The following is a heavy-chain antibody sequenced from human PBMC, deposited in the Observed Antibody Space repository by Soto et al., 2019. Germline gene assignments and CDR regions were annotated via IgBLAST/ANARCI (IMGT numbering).Heavy chain of an antibody. CDR1: GYTFTGYY. CDR2: INPNSGVT. CDR3: ARDPTSSSSFFDY. V-gene: IGHV1-2*02. J-gene: IGHJ4*02. Sequence: AVKVSCKASGYTFTGYYMHWVRQAPGQGLEWMGWINPNSGVTNYAQKFQGRVTMTRDTSISTAYMELSRLRSDDTAVYYCARDPTSSSSFFDYWGQGTLVTVSS. D-gene: IGHD6-6*01.